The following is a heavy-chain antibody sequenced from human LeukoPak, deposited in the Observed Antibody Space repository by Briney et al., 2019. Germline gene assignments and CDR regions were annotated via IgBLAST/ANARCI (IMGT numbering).Heavy chain of an antibody. CDR1: GGSFSGYY. V-gene: IGHV4-34*01. Sequence: PSETLSLTCAGYGGSFSGYYWSWIRQPPGKGLEWIGEINHSGSTNYNPSLKSRVTISVDTSKNQFSLKLSSVTAEDTAVYYGVKNFGELLWDAFDIWGQGTMVTVSS. D-gene: IGHD3-10*01. CDR3: VKNFGELLWDAFDI. J-gene: IGHJ3*02. CDR2: INHSGST.